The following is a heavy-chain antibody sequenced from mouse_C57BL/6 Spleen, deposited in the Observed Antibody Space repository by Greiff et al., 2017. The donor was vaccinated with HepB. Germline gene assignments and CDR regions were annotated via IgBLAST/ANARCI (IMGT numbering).Heavy chain of an antibody. J-gene: IGHJ4*01. V-gene: IGHV1-59*01. D-gene: IGHD2-10*02. Sequence: QVQLQQPGAELVRPGTSVKLSCKASGYTFTSYWMHWVKQRPGQGLEWIGVIDPSDSHTNYNQKFKGKATLTVDTSSSTAYMQLSSLTSEDSAAYSCAGFASRVEGFYAMEYWGQGTSVTVSS. CDR2: IDPSDSHT. CDR3: AGFASRVEGFYAMEY. CDR1: GYTFTSYW.